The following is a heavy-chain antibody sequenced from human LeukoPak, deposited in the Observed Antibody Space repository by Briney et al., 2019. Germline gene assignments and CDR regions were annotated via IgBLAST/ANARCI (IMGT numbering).Heavy chain of an antibody. V-gene: IGHV3-9*01. J-gene: IGHJ6*02. Sequence: GGSLRLSCAASGFTFSDYWMSWVRQTPGKGLEWVAGVFWNGVDKGYADSVKGRFTIFRDNAKNSMYLQMNSLRIEDTALYYCSKDISAGGLDVWGPGTPVTVSS. CDR3: SKDISAGGLDV. CDR2: VFWNGVDK. D-gene: IGHD3-16*02. CDR1: GFTFSDYW.